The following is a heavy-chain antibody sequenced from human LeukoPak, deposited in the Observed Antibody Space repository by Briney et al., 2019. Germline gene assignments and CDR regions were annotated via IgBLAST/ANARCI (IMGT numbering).Heavy chain of an antibody. CDR2: IYYSGST. D-gene: IGHD6-25*01. J-gene: IGHJ4*02. CDR1: GGSISCGGYY. CDR3: ARDPSIAAAGPFDY. Sequence: PSQTLSLACTVSGGSISCGGYYWSWIRQHPGKGLEWIGNIYYSGSTSYNPSLKSRVTISVDTTKNQFSLRLSSVTAADTAVYYCARDPSIAAAGPFDYWGQGTLVPVSS. V-gene: IGHV4-31*03.